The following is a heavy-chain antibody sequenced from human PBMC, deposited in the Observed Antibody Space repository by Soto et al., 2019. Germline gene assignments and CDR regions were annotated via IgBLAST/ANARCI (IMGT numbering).Heavy chain of an antibody. Sequence: QVQLVESGGGVVQPGRSLRLSCAASGFTFSSYGMHWVRQAPGKGLEWVAVISYDGSNKYYADSVKGRFTISRDNSKNTRYLQMNSLRAGDRAVYYGAKGIGGGGKGRGGDYWGQGTLVTVSS. CDR1: GFTFSSYG. J-gene: IGHJ4*02. CDR2: ISYDGSNK. D-gene: IGHD2-15*01. V-gene: IGHV3-30*18. CDR3: AKGIGGGGKGRGGDY.